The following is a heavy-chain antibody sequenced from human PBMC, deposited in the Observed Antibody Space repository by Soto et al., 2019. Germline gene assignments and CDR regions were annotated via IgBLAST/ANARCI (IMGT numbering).Heavy chain of an antibody. J-gene: IGHJ6*02. V-gene: IGHV6-1*01. CDR1: GDSVSSNSAA. CDR3: ARVGSIAAAGTGGYYYYGMDV. D-gene: IGHD6-13*01. CDR2: TYYRSKWYN. Sequence: SQTLSLTCAISGDSVSSNSAAWNWIRQSPSRGLEWLGRTYYRSKWYNDYAVSVKSRITINPDTSKNQFSLQLNSVTPEDTAVYYCARVGSIAAAGTGGYYYYGMDVRGQGTTVTVSS.